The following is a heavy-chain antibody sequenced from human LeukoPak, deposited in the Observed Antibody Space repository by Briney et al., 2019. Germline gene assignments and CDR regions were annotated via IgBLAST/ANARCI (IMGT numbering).Heavy chain of an antibody. Sequence: PSETLSLTCTVSGGSISSYYWSWIRQPPGKGLEWSGYIYYSGSTNYNPSLKSRVTISVDTSKTQFSLKLSSVTAADTAVYYCARSRTTVPTYGYWGQGTLVTVSS. CDR1: GGSISSYY. D-gene: IGHD4-11*01. J-gene: IGHJ4*02. V-gene: IGHV4-59*01. CDR2: IYYSGST. CDR3: ARSRTTVPTYGY.